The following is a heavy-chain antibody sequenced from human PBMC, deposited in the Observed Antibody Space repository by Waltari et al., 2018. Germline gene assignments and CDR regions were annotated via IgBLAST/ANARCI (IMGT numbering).Heavy chain of an antibody. V-gene: IGHV4-59*01. J-gene: IGHJ5*02. CDR2: SYYTGST. CDR1: GGSISGFY. D-gene: IGHD2-21*02. CDR3: ARGGGGDWEWFAP. Sequence: QVQLQESGPSLLKPSETLSLICTVSGGSISGFYWSWVRQPPGKGLDWIGYSYYTGSTNFTPSLKSRVTMSVATSKNQFSLKLSSVTAADTAFYYCARGGGGDWEWFAPWGQGTLVTVSS.